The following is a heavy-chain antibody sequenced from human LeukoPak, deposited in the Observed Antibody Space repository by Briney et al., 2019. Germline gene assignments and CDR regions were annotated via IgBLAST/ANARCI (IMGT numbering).Heavy chain of an antibody. CDR3: ARDQAYSPSRAYCSSTSCRPYYFDY. V-gene: IGHV4-4*07. J-gene: IGHJ4*02. CDR1: GGSISSYY. Sequence: SETLSLTCTVSGGSISSYYWSWIRQPAGKGLEWIGRIHTSGSTNYNPSLKSRVTMSVDTSKNQFSLKLSSVTAADTAVYYCARDQAYSPSRAYCSSTSCRPYYFDYWGQGTLVTVSS. CDR2: IHTSGST. D-gene: IGHD2-2*01.